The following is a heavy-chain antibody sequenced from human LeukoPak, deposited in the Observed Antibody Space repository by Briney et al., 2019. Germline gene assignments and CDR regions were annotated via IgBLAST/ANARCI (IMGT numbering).Heavy chain of an antibody. Sequence: GGSLRLSCATSGFTFSIYEMNWVRQAPGKGLEWVSYISISDTTVYYADSVKGRFTISRDNAKNSLYLQMNSLRAEDTAVYYCARLLGYYDSSGQFDPWGQGTLVTVSS. CDR1: GFTFSIYE. J-gene: IGHJ5*02. D-gene: IGHD3-22*01. V-gene: IGHV3-48*03. CDR2: ISISDTTV. CDR3: ARLLGYYDSSGQFDP.